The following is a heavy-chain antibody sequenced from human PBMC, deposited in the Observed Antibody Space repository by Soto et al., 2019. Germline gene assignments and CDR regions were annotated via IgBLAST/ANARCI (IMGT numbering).Heavy chain of an antibody. CDR2: ITGDSTTI. CDR3: ARHYYDSSNFYRHFDS. Sequence: HPVGSLRLSCAASGFTFSRYSMNWARQAPGKGLEWISYITGDSTTIYYADSVKGRFTISRDNAKNTLYLQMNSLRAEDTAVYYCARHYYDSSNFYRHFDSWGRGDPVAVAS. D-gene: IGHD3-22*01. CDR1: GFTFSRYS. J-gene: IGHJ4*02. V-gene: IGHV3-48*01.